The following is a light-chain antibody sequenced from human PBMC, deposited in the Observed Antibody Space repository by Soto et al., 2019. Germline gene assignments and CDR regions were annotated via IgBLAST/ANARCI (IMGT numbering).Light chain of an antibody. J-gene: IGKJ1*01. CDR1: QSVSNY. V-gene: IGKV3-15*01. CDR3: QQYDIWPRR. Sequence: ILVSLSPATLSVPPEERATLSCMASQSVSNYLAWSEEIPGQPPRLLSYGASTRATGIPARFSGSGSGTEFTLTICSVQSEDFAVYYCQQYDIWPRRFGQGTKVDI. CDR2: GAS.